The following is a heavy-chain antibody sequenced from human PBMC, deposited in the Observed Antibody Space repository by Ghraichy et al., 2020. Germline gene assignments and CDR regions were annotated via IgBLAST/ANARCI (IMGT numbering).Heavy chain of an antibody. V-gene: IGHV3-53*01. D-gene: IGHD1-1*01. Sequence: SCAASGFTVSYNYMTWVRQAPGKGLEWVSVVYSGDKAYYADPVKGRFTISRDNSKNTLYLQKNSLRAEDTAVYYCARASRGWFDPWGQGTLVTVSS. J-gene: IGHJ5*02. CDR3: ARASRGWFDP. CDR2: VYSGDKA. CDR1: GFTVSYNY.